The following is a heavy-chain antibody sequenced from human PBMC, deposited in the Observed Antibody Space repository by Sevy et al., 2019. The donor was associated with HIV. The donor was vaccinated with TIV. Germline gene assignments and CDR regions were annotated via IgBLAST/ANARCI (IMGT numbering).Heavy chain of an antibody. CDR1: GFTFSSYS. D-gene: IGHD3-16*01. J-gene: IGHJ4*02. CDR3: ARGRTWGTGIFDY. V-gene: IGHV3-48*02. Sequence: GGSLRLSCAASGFTFSSYSMNWVHQAPGKGLEWVSYISSSSSTIYYADSVKGRFTISRDNAKNSLYLQMNSLRDEDTAVYYCARGRTWGTGIFDYWGQGTLVTVSS. CDR2: ISSSSSTI.